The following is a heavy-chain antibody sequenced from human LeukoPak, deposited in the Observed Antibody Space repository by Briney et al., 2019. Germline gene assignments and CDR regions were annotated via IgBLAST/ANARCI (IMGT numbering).Heavy chain of an antibody. CDR1: GYTFTGYY. CDR3: ARGPSTDRMAANNWFDP. CDR2: INPNSGGT. Sequence: ASVKVSCKASGYTFTGYYMHWVRQAPGQGLEWMGWINPNSGGTNYAQKFQGRVTMTRDTSISTSYMELSRLRSDDTAVYYCARGPSTDRMAANNWFDPWGQGTLVTVSS. V-gene: IGHV1-2*02. J-gene: IGHJ5*02. D-gene: IGHD5-24*01.